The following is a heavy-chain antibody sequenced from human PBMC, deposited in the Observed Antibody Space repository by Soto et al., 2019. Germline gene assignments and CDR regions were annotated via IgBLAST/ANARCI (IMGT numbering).Heavy chain of an antibody. J-gene: IGHJ4*02. V-gene: IGHV3-23*01. CDR1: GFSFTNYA. CDR3: AKTIRGGYSSSWYYFDY. D-gene: IGHD6-13*01. CDR2: ISGGGSIT. Sequence: GGSLRLSCAASGFSFTNYAMTWVRQSPGKGLEWVSTISGGGSITYYADSLKGRFTISRDNSKNTLYLQINSLRAEDTAVYYCAKTIRGGYSSSWYYFDYWGQGTLVTVSS.